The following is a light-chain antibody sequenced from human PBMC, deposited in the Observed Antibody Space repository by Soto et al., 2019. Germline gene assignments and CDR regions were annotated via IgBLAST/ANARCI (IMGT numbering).Light chain of an antibody. CDR2: YAS. CDR1: QTIKNL. V-gene: IGKV3-15*01. Sequence: QSPATLSVSRGEGVSLSCRASQTIKNLLAWYKQRPGQSPRLLLYYASTRATGVPARFSGSGSGTEFTLAISSLQSEDFAVYSCQQYHNWPITFGQGTRLEIK. CDR3: QQYHNWPIT. J-gene: IGKJ5*01.